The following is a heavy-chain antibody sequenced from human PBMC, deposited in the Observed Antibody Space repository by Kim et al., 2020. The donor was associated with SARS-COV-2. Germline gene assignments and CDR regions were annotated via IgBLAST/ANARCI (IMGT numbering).Heavy chain of an antibody. D-gene: IGHD3-10*01. V-gene: IGHV4-59*08. CDR3: ARHLGVITIFDY. J-gene: IGHJ4*02. Sequence: NYTPPHKGRVTISPDTSRNQFSLHLNSVTAADTAVYYCARHLGVITIFDYWGQGVLVTVSS.